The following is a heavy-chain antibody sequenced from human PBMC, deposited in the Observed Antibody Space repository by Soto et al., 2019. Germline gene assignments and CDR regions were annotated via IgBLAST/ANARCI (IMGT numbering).Heavy chain of an antibody. J-gene: IGHJ4*02. CDR3: TSGGEAAYSHSYTNGDY. CDR1: GYRFTSYA. CDR2: INAGNGNT. Sequence: GASVKVSCKTSGYRFTSYAIHWVRQAPGQRPEWMGWINAGNGNTRYSQTLQGRVTIYRDTSASTAYMELSGLTFEDTAVYYCTSGGEAAYSHSYTNGDYWGQGTPVTVSS. D-gene: IGHD3-16*01. V-gene: IGHV1-3*01.